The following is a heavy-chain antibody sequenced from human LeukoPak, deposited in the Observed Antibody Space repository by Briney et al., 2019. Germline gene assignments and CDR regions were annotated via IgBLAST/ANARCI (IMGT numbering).Heavy chain of an antibody. D-gene: IGHD5-18*01. CDR1: GITFSSYS. Sequence: QTGGSLRLSCGASGITFSSYSMNWVRQAPGKGLEWVSYISSSGSTKYYADSVKGRFTVSRDNSKNILYLQMNSLRAEDTAVYYCAKASHLGIQSTYFDYWGQGTLVTVSS. CDR3: AKASHLGIQSTYFDY. V-gene: IGHV3-48*01. J-gene: IGHJ4*02. CDR2: ISSSGSTK.